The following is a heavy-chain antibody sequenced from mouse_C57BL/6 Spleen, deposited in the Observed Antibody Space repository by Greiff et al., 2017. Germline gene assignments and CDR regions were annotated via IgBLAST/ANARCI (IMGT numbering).Heavy chain of an antibody. V-gene: IGHV1-55*01. Sequence: QVQLQQSGAELVKPGASVKMSCKASGYTFTSYWITWVKQRPGQGLEWIGDIYPGSGSTNYNEKFKSKATLTVDTSSSTAYMQLSILPSEDSAVYYCASYGSSLYAMDYWGQGTSVTVSS. CDR1: GYTFTSYW. J-gene: IGHJ4*01. D-gene: IGHD1-1*01. CDR2: IYPGSGST. CDR3: ASYGSSLYAMDY.